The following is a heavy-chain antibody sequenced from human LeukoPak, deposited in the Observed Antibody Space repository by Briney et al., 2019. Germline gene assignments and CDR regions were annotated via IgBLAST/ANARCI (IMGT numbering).Heavy chain of an antibody. V-gene: IGHV3-23*01. Sequence: GGSLRLSCAASGFTFRSYAMSWVRQAPGKRLEWVSAISGSSGSTYYADSVKGRFTISRDNSKNTLYLQMNSLRAEDTALYYCAKSKGSSWCDYFDYWGQGTLVTVSS. CDR3: AKSKGSSWCDYFDY. J-gene: IGHJ4*02. CDR1: GFTFRSYA. D-gene: IGHD6-13*01. CDR2: ISGSSGST.